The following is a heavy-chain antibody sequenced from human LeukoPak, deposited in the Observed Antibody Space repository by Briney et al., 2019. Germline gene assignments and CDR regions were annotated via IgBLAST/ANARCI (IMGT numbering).Heavy chain of an antibody. CDR3: ARDHSSSGQLFDY. J-gene: IGHJ4*02. D-gene: IGHD6-13*01. CDR2: ISAYNGNT. Sequence: GASVKVSCKASGFTFTTYGFSWVRQAPGQGLEWLGWISAYNGNTNYAQKLQGRVTMTTDTSTSTAYMELRSLRSDDTAVYYCARDHSSSGQLFDYWGQGTLVTVSS. V-gene: IGHV1-18*01. CDR1: GFTFTTYG.